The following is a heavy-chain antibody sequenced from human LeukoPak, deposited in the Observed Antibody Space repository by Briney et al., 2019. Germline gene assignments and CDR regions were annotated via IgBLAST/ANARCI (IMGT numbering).Heavy chain of an antibody. V-gene: IGHV3-48*02. CDR2: ISSSTSIM. J-gene: IGHJ4*02. CDR3: VRTTTGDY. D-gene: IGHD1-26*01. Sequence: PGGSLRLSCAASGFTFSSYSMNWVRQAPGKGLEWISYISSSTSIMYYADSVKGRFTVSRDNAKNSLYLQMNNLRDEDTAIYYCVRTTTGDYWGQGTLVTVSS. CDR1: GFTFSSYS.